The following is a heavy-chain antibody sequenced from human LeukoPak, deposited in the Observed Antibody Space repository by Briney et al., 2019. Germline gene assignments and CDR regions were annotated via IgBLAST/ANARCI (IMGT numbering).Heavy chain of an antibody. D-gene: IGHD6-19*01. CDR1: GYSISSGYY. CDR3: ARDPEYSSGYY. Sequence: SETLSLTCTVSGYSISSGYYWGWIRQPPGKGLEWIGSIYHSGSTYYNPSLKSRVTISVDTSKNQFSLKLSSGTAADTAVYYCARDPEYSSGYYWGQGTLVTVSS. CDR2: IYHSGST. J-gene: IGHJ4*02. V-gene: IGHV4-38-2*02.